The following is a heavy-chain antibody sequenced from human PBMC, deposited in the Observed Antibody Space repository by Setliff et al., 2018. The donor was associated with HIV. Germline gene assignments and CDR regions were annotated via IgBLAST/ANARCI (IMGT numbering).Heavy chain of an antibody. V-gene: IGHV4-34*01. CDR3: ARRHDSSASFFDF. D-gene: IGHD3-22*01. CDR1: GGSFSGYY. Sequence: SETLSLTCAVYGGSFSGYYWSWIRQPPGKGLECIGEINHSGSTNHNPSLKSRVTISVDTSKKQFSLRLSSVTAADTAVYYCARRHDSSASFFDFWGQGTLVTSPQ. CDR2: INHSGST. J-gene: IGHJ4*02.